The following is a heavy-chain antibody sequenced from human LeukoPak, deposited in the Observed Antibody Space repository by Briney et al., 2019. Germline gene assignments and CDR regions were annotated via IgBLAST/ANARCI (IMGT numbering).Heavy chain of an antibody. Sequence: KPGESLKISCKGSGYSFTSYWIGWVRQMPGKGLEWMGIIYPGDSDTRYSPSFQGQVTISADKSISTAYLQWSSLKASDTAMYYCARLDVTIFGVADSPDYWGQGTLVTVSS. V-gene: IGHV5-51*01. D-gene: IGHD3-3*01. CDR1: GYSFTSYW. CDR3: ARLDVTIFGVADSPDY. J-gene: IGHJ4*02. CDR2: IYPGDSDT.